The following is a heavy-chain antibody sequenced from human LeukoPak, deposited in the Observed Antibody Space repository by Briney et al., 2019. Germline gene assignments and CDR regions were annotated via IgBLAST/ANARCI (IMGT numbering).Heavy chain of an antibody. CDR1: GFTFSSYN. D-gene: IGHD6-19*01. CDR2: ISSSSGTI. J-gene: IGHJ5*02. Sequence: GGSLRLSCVASGFTFSSYNMNWVRQAPGRGLEWVSYISSSSGTIYYADSVKGRFTISRDNAKNSLYLQMNSLRAEDTALYYCARERGSSGWYDWFDPWGQGTLVTVSS. V-gene: IGHV3-48*01. CDR3: ARERGSSGWYDWFDP.